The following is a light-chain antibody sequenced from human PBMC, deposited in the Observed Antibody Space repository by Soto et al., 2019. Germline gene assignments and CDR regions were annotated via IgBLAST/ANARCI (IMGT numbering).Light chain of an antibody. CDR3: QQRSNWHPALT. CDR2: DAS. CDR1: QSVSSY. Sequence: EIVLTQSPATLSLSPGERATLSCSASQSVSSYLAWYQQKPGQAPRLLIYDASNRATGIPARFSGSGSGTDFTLTISSLEPEDFAVYYCQQRSNWHPALTFGGGTKVEIK. V-gene: IGKV3-11*01. J-gene: IGKJ4*01.